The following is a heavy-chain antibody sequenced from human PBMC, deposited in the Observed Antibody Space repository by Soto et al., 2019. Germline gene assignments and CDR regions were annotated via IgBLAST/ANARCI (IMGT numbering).Heavy chain of an antibody. J-gene: IGHJ6*02. CDR3: ASGIVGAYTVITTYYYYGMDV. CDR2: IYYSGST. CDR1: GGSISSYY. D-gene: IGHD1-26*01. Sequence: SETLSLTCTVSGGSISSYYWSWIRQPPGKGLEWIGYIYYSGSTNYNPSLKSRVTISVDTSKNQFSLKLSSVTAADTAVYYCASGIVGAYTVITTYYYYGMDVWGQGTTVTVSS. V-gene: IGHV4-59*01.